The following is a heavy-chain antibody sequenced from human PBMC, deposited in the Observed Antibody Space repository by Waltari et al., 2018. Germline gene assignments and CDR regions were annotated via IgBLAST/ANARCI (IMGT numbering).Heavy chain of an antibody. D-gene: IGHD6-13*01. V-gene: IGHV3-74*01. CDR1: GFTFSSYW. Sequence: EVQLVESGGGLVQPGGSLRLSCAASGFTFSSYWMHWVRQGPGKGLVWVSRIKSDGISTSYADSVKGRFTISRDNARNTLYLQMNSLRAEDTAVYYCARGGDSSSWYPGYFDYWGQGTLVTVSS. J-gene: IGHJ4*02. CDR2: IKSDGIST. CDR3: ARGGDSSSWYPGYFDY.